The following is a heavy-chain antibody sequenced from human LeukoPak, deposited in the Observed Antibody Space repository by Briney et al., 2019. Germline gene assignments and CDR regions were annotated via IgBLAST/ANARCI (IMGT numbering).Heavy chain of an antibody. V-gene: IGHV1-2*06. Sequence: ASMKVSCKASGYTFTGYYMHWVRQAPGQGLEWMGRINPNSGGTNYAQKFQGRVTMTRDTSISTAYMELSRLRSDDTAVYYCARDPEGYCSSTSCYPDYWGQGTLVTVSS. D-gene: IGHD2-2*01. CDR1: GYTFTGYY. CDR3: ARDPEGYCSSTSCYPDY. CDR2: INPNSGGT. J-gene: IGHJ4*02.